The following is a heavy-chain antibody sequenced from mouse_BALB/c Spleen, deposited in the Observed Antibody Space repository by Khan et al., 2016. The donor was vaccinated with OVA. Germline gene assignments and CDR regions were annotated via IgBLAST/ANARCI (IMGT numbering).Heavy chain of an antibody. D-gene: IGHD2-14*01. Sequence: QVQLQQSGAELSRPGASVTMSCKASGYTFTSYTIHWIKLRPGQGLEWIGYINPSNGYTTYNQKFKDKATLTADKSSTTAYMQLSSLTSDDSAVYNCVRDGAYHRNDGWFAYWGQGTLVTVSA. V-gene: IGHV1-4*01. J-gene: IGHJ3*01. CDR2: INPSNGYT. CDR3: VRDGAYHRNDGWFAY. CDR1: GYTFTSYT.